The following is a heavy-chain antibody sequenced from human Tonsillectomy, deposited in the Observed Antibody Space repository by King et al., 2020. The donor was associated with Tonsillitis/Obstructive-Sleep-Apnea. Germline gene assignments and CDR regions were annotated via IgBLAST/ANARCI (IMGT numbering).Heavy chain of an antibody. Sequence: VQLVESGGGLVQPGRSLRLSCTASGFTFGDYTVNWLRQAPGKGLEWIGFIRTKAYGGTTEYAAPVKGRSTISRDDSKNIAYLQMNSLKIEDTAVYYCIRGGGPTKGAFDIWGQGTMVTVSS. CDR1: GFTFGDYT. D-gene: IGHD5-12*01. V-gene: IGHV3-49*03. CDR3: IRGGGPTKGAFDI. J-gene: IGHJ3*02. CDR2: IRTKAYGGTT.